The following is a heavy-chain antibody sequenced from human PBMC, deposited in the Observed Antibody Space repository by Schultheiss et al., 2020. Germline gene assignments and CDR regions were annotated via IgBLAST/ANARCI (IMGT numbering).Heavy chain of an antibody. V-gene: IGHV1-18*01. CDR1: GYTFTSYG. D-gene: IGHD2-15*01. Sequence: ASVKVSCKASGYTFTSYGISWVRQAPGQGLEWMGWISAYNGNTNYAQKLQGRVTMTTDTSTSTAYMELRSLRSDDTPVYYCARYGGGSCYPSTSHCYNGRSYFDYWGQGTLVTVYS. J-gene: IGHJ4*02. CDR2: ISAYNGNT. CDR3: ARYGGGSCYPSTSHCYNGRSYFDY.